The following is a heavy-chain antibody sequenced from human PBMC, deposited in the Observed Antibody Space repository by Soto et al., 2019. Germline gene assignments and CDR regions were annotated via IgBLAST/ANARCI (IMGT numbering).Heavy chain of an antibody. CDR2: IIPIFGTA. V-gene: IGHV1-69*06. D-gene: IGHD2-15*01. CDR3: ARETPSYCSGGSCRENWFDP. CDR1: GCTFSSYA. Sequence: GASVKVSCKASGCTFSSYAISCVRQAPGQGLEWMGGIIPIFGTANYAQKFQGRVTITADKSTSTAYMELSSLRSEDTAVYYCARETPSYCSGGSCRENWFDPWGQGTLVNV. J-gene: IGHJ5*02.